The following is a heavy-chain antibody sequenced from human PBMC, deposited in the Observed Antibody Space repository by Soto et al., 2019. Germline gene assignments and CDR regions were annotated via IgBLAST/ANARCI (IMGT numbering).Heavy chain of an antibody. CDR3: TTLGHYYDSSPLDV. V-gene: IGHV3-15*07. CDR1: GFTFSNAW. D-gene: IGHD3-22*01. CDR2: IKSKTDGGTT. J-gene: IGHJ6*02. Sequence: GGVLRLSCAASGFTFSNAWMNWVRQAPGKGLEWVGRIKSKTDGGTTDYTAPVKGRFTISRDDSKNMMYLQMNSLKTEDTAVYYCTTLGHYYDSSPLDVWGQGTTVTVSS.